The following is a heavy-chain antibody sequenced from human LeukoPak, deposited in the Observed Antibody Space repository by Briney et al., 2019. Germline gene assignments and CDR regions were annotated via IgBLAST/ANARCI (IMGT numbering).Heavy chain of an antibody. J-gene: IGHJ3*02. CDR3: ARSYPYYYDSSGYPLGAFDI. Sequence: PSETLSLTCTVSGGSISSYYWNWIRQPPGKGLEWIGYIYYSGTTNYNPSFKSRVSMSVDTSKNQFSLKLSSVTAADTAVYYCARSYPYYYDSSGYPLGAFDIWGQGTMVTVSS. CDR1: GGSISSYY. V-gene: IGHV4-59*01. D-gene: IGHD3-22*01. CDR2: IYYSGTT.